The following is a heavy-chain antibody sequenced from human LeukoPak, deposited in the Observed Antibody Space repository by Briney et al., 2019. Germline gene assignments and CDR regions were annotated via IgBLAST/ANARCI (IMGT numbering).Heavy chain of an antibody. CDR1: GFTLGSYA. CDR2: ISNGGGST. V-gene: IGHV3-23*01. CDR3: ARARYCSSTSCYIDY. Sequence: GGSLRLSCAASGFTLGSYAMTWVRQAPGKGLEWVSGISNGGGSTYYADSVKGRFTISRDNSKNTLYLQMKGLRAEDTAVYYCARARYCSSTSCYIDYWGQGTLVTVSS. J-gene: IGHJ4*02. D-gene: IGHD2-2*02.